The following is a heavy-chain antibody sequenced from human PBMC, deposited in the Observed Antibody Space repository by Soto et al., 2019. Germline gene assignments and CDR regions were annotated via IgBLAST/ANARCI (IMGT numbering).Heavy chain of an antibody. V-gene: IGHV5-51*01. CDR3: ARQARYGDYYYYYMDV. CDR2: IYPGDSDT. D-gene: IGHD4-17*01. J-gene: IGHJ6*03. Sequence: GESLKISCKGSGYSFTSYWIGLVRQMPGKGLEWMGVIYPGDSDTRYSPSFQGQVTISADKSISTAYLQWSSLKASDTAMYYCARQARYGDYYYYYMDVWGKGTTVTVSS. CDR1: GYSFTSYW.